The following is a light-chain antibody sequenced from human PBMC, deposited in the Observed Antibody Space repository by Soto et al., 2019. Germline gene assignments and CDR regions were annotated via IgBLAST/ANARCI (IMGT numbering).Light chain of an antibody. CDR3: TSYTSSSALEV. V-gene: IGLV2-14*01. Sequence: QSALTQPASVSGSPGQSITISCTGTSSDVGGYNYVSWYQQHPGKAPKLMIYDVSNRPSGVSNRFSGSKSGNTASLTISGLQAEDEADNYCTSYTSSSALEVFGGGTKLTAL. J-gene: IGLJ2*01. CDR2: DVS. CDR1: SSDVGGYNY.